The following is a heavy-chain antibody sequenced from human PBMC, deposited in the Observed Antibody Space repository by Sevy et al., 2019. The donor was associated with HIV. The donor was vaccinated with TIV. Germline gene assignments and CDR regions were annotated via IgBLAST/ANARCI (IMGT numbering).Heavy chain of an antibody. Sequence: ASVKVSCKASGGTFSSHAISWVRQAPGQGLEWMGGIIPIFGTANYAQKFQGRVTITADKSTSTAYMELSSLRSEDTAVYYCARDFQGYDYQHGDAFDIWGQGTMVTVSS. J-gene: IGHJ3*02. V-gene: IGHV1-69*06. D-gene: IGHD5-12*01. CDR2: IIPIFGTA. CDR3: ARDFQGYDYQHGDAFDI. CDR1: GGTFSSHA.